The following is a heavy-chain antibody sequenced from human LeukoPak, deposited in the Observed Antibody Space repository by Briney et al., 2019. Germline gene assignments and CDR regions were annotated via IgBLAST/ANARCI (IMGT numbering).Heavy chain of an antibody. J-gene: IGHJ4*02. Sequence: GGSLRLSCAASGFTFSSYWMHWVRQAPGKGLVWVSRINSDGSSTSYADSVKGRFTISRDNAKNTLYLQMNSLRAGDTAVYYCATDKYRSGWSATVPRYWGQGTLVTVSS. CDR3: ATDKYRSGWSATVPRY. V-gene: IGHV3-74*01. CDR2: INSDGSST. D-gene: IGHD6-19*01. CDR1: GFTFSSYW.